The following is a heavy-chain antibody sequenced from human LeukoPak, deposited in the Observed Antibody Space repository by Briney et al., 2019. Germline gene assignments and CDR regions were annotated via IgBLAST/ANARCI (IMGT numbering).Heavy chain of an antibody. CDR1: GGSISSGGYS. D-gene: IGHD6-19*01. CDR3: ASSSGPISFDY. J-gene: IGHJ4*02. CDR2: IYHSGST. V-gene: IGHV4-30-2*01. Sequence: SETLSLTCAVSGGSISSGGYSWSWIRQPPGKGLEWIGYIYHSGSTYYNPSLKSRVTISVDRSKNQFSLKLSSVTAADTAVYYCASSSGPISFDYWGQGTLVTVSS.